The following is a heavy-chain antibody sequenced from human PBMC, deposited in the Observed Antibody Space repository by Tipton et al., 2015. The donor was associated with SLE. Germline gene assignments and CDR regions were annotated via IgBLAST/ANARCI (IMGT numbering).Heavy chain of an antibody. Sequence: TLSLTCTVSGGSISSHYWSWFRQPPGTGLEWIGYISYSETTNYNPSLKSRVTISVDTSKNQFSLKLRSVTAADTAVYYCAGAWQGYCSGGTCYVLDYWGQGTLVTVSS. CDR2: ISYSETT. CDR3: AGAWQGYCSGGTCYVLDY. CDR1: GGSISSHY. V-gene: IGHV4-59*11. J-gene: IGHJ4*02. D-gene: IGHD2-15*01.